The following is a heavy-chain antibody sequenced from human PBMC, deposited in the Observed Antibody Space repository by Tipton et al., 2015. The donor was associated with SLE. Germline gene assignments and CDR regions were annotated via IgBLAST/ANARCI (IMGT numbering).Heavy chain of an antibody. CDR3: AGSSSAYQGILDY. D-gene: IGHD3-16*01. Sequence: QVQLVQSGAEVKKPGASVKVSCKASGYTFTSFDINWVRQASGRGLEWMGWMNPNSGNTGYAQKFQGRVTMTRNISINTAYVDLSSLRSEDTAVYFCAGSSSAYQGILDYWGQGTLVTVSS. CDR1: GYTFTSFD. CDR2: MNPNSGNT. J-gene: IGHJ4*02. V-gene: IGHV1-8*01.